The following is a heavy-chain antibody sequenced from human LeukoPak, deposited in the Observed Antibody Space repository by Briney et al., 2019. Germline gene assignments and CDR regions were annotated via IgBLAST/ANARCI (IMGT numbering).Heavy chain of an antibody. CDR2: IYYSGST. D-gene: IGHD6-19*01. J-gene: IGHJ4*02. V-gene: IGHV4-39*01. CDR1: GGSISSSSYY. Sequence: SETLSLTCTVSGGSISSSSYYWGWIRQPPGKGLEWIGSIYYSGSTYYNPSLKSRVTISVDTSKNQFSLKLSSVTAADTAVYYCARGLTVAGYQYNSYFDYWGQGALVTVSS. CDR3: ARGLTVAGYQYNSYFDY.